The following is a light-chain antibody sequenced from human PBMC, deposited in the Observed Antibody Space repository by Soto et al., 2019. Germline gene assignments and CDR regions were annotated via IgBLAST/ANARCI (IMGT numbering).Light chain of an antibody. CDR1: QSVSSY. CDR3: QHYNNWPLT. CDR2: DAS. Sequence: EIVLTQSPATLSLSPGERATLSCRASQSVSSYLAWYQQKPGQAPRLLIYDASNRATGIPARFSGSRSGTDFTLTISSLQSEDFAVYYCQHYNNWPLTFGGGTKVDIK. J-gene: IGKJ4*01. V-gene: IGKV3-11*01.